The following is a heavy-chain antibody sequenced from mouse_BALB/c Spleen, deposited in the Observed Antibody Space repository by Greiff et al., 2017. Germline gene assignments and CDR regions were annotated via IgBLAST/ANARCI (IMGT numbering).Heavy chain of an antibody. CDR3: ARSNYRYGYYAMDY. CDR2: ILPGSGST. D-gene: IGHD2-14*01. CDR1: GYTFSSYW. Sequence: QVQLQQSGAELMKPGASVKISCKATGYTFSSYWIEWVKQRPGHGLEWIGEILPGSGSTNYNEKFKGKATFTADTSSNTAYMQLSSLTSEDSAVYYCARSNYRYGYYAMDYWGQGTSVTVSS. V-gene: IGHV1-9*01. J-gene: IGHJ4*01.